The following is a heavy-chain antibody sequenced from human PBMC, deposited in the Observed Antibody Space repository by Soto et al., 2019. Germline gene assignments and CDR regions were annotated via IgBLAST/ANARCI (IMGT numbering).Heavy chain of an antibody. CDR1: GGTFSSYA. Sequence: QVQLVQSWAEVTKPGSSVKVSCKASGGTFSSYAISSVRQAPGQGLEWMGGLIPIFGTGNYAQKFQGRVTIPADKSTSPAYRELSSMRSEDTAVYYCARVRRIGDPIAYWGKGTLVTVSS. J-gene: IGHJ1*01. CDR3: ARVRRIGDPIAY. CDR2: LIPIFGTG. V-gene: IGHV1-69*06. D-gene: IGHD3-10*01.